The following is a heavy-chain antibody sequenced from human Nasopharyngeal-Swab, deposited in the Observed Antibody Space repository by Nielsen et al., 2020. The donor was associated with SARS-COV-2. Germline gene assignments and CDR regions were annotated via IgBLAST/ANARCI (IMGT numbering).Heavy chain of an antibody. CDR3: ARETGTTWWNYYYGMDV. D-gene: IGHD1-1*01. J-gene: IGHJ6*02. Sequence: ASVKVSCKVSGYTLTELSMHWVRQAPGQGLEWMGRINPNSGGTNYAQKFQGRVTMTRDTSISTAYMELSRLRSDDTAVYYCARETGTTWWNYYYGMDVWGQGTTVTVSS. V-gene: IGHV1-2*06. CDR2: INPNSGGT. CDR1: GYTLTELS.